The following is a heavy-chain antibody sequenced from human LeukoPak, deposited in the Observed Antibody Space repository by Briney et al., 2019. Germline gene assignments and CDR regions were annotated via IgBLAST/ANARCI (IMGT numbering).Heavy chain of an antibody. CDR3: ARMDYGDYSRLDY. J-gene: IGHJ4*02. V-gene: IGHV1-18*01. D-gene: IGHD4-17*01. Sequence: ASVKVSCKTSGCIFSSYGVSWVRQAPGQGLEWLGWVTGYKGKTNYTQKVQGRVTMTTDTSTNTAYMELKSLTSDDTAVYFCARMDYGDYSRLDYWGQGTLVTVSS. CDR2: VTGYKGKT. CDR1: GCIFSSYG.